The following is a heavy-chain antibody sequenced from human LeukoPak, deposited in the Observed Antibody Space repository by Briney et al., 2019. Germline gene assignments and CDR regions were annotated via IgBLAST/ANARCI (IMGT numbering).Heavy chain of an antibody. Sequence: ASVKVSCKASGYTFTSYDINWVRQATGQGLEWMGWMNPNSGNTGYAQKFQGRVTITRNTSISTAYMELSSLRSEDTAVYYCARSDYDILTGYYYFDYWGQGTPVTVSS. CDR3: ARSDYDILTGYYYFDY. D-gene: IGHD3-9*01. J-gene: IGHJ4*02. CDR1: GYTFTSYD. V-gene: IGHV1-8*03. CDR2: MNPNSGNT.